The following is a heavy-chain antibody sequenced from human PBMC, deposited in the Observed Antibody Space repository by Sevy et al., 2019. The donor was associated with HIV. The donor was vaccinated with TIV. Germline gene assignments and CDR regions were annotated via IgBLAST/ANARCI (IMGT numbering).Heavy chain of an antibody. CDR3: ARSPVAVAGTRPFDY. CDR1: GFTFNDYS. CDR2: ISSRSTYI. J-gene: IGHJ4*02. V-gene: IGHV3-21*01. Sequence: GGSLRLSCAASGFTFNDYSMNWVRQAPGKGLEWVSSISSRSTYIYYAGTVKGRFTISSDNAKNSLYLQMTSLGAEDTAVYYCARSPVAVAGTRPFDYWGQGTLVTVSS. D-gene: IGHD6-19*01.